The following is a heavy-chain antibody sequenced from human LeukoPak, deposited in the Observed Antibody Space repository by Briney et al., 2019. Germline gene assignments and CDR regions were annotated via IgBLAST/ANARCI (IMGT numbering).Heavy chain of an antibody. CDR1: DYRFTSYG. Sequence: ASVKVSYTASDYRFTSYGITWVRQAPGQGLEWMGWISAYNGNTNYEQKLQGRVTLTTDTSTITAYMELRSLRSDDTAVYYCAREGYCSGGTCYSTMNWFDPWGQGTLVTVSS. V-gene: IGHV1-18*01. CDR2: ISAYNGNT. J-gene: IGHJ5*02. D-gene: IGHD2-15*01. CDR3: AREGYCSGGTCYSTMNWFDP.